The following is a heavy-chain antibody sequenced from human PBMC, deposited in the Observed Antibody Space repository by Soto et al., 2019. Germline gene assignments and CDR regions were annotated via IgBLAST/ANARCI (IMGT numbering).Heavy chain of an antibody. CDR1: GGTFSSYA. D-gene: IGHD5-12*01. Sequence: SVKVSCKASGGTFSSYAISWVRQAPGQGLEWMGGIIPIFGTANYAQKFQGRVTITADESTSTAYMELSSLRSEDTAVYYCATFNVDIVATIDLKIFDPWGQGTLVTVSS. V-gene: IGHV1-69*13. CDR2: IIPIFGTA. CDR3: ATFNVDIVATIDLKIFDP. J-gene: IGHJ5*02.